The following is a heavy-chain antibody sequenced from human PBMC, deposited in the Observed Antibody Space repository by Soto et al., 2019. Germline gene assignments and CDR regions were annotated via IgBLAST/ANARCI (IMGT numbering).Heavy chain of an antibody. CDR2: IYYSGST. Sequence: PSETLCLTCTVSGGSISSGGYYWSWIRQHPGKGLEWIGYIYYSGSTYYNPSLKSRVTISVDTSKNQFSLKLSSVTAADTAVYYCARALPMMTTVTTAGLDWFDPWGQGTLVTVSS. J-gene: IGHJ5*02. CDR1: GGSISSGGYY. CDR3: ARALPMMTTVTTAGLDWFDP. V-gene: IGHV4-31*03. D-gene: IGHD4-17*01.